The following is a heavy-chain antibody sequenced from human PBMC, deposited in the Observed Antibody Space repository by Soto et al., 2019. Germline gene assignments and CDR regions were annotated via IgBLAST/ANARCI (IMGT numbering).Heavy chain of an antibody. J-gene: IGHJ6*02. CDR3: ARDISLAVAGYYYYYGMDV. CDR1: GDSVSSNSAA. V-gene: IGHV6-1*01. Sequence: SQTLSLPCAISGDSVSSNSAAWNWIRQSPSRGLEWLGRTYYRSKWYNDYAVSVKSRITINPDTSKNQFSLQLNSVTPEDTAVYYCARDISLAVAGYYYYYGMDVWGQGTTVTVSS. CDR2: TYYRSKWYN. D-gene: IGHD6-19*01.